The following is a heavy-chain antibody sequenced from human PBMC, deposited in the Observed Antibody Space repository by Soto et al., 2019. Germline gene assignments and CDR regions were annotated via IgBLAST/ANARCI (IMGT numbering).Heavy chain of an antibody. CDR3: ARSNSLDWYCDR. J-gene: IGHJ2*01. D-gene: IGHD2-8*01. CDR2: ISSSSSTI. Sequence: ASGVKFISLGRNRLAAAPGKGLEWVSYISSSSSTIYYADSVKGRFTISRENAKNSLYLQMNSLRDEDTAGYYCARSNSLDWYCDRWG. V-gene: IGHV3-48*02. CDR1: GVKFISLG.